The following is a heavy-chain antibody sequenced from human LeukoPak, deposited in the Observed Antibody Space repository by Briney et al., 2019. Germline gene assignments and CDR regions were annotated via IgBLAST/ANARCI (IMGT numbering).Heavy chain of an antibody. CDR1: GFTFSSYA. D-gene: IGHD3-22*01. CDR3: ARVDDSSGYNVPFDI. V-gene: IGHV3-23*01. Sequence: GGSLRLSCAASGFTFSSYAMTWVRQAPGKGLEWVSAISGNDGRSYYADSVKGRFTVSRDNSKNTLYLQMNSLRAEDTAVYYCARVDDSSGYNVPFDIWGQGTMVTVSS. CDR2: ISGNDGRS. J-gene: IGHJ3*02.